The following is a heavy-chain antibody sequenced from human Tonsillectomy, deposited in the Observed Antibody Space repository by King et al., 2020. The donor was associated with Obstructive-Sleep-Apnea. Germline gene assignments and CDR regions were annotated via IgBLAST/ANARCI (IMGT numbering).Heavy chain of an antibody. Sequence: VQLQQWGAGLLKPSETLSLTCAVYGGSFSGYYWSWIRQPPGKGLEWIGEINHSGSTNYNPSLKSRVTISVDTSKNQFSLKLSSVTAADTAVYYCASTDYCTNGVGPSNWYDPWGQGTLVTVSS. CDR1: GGSFSGYY. J-gene: IGHJ5*02. CDR3: ASTDYCTNGVGPSNWYDP. D-gene: IGHD2-8*01. CDR2: INHSGST. V-gene: IGHV4-34*01.